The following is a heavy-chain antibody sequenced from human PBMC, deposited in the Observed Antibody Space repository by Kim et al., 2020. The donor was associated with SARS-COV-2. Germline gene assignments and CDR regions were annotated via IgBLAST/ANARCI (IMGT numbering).Heavy chain of an antibody. V-gene: IGHV4-39*07. CDR3: ASLARGQWEPITDY. Sequence: SETLSLTCTVSGGSISSSSYYWGWIRQPPGKGLEWIGSIYYSGSTYYNPSLKSRVTISVDTSKNQFSLKLSSVTAVDTAMYYCASLARGQWEPITDYWGQGTLVTVSS. D-gene: IGHD1-26*01. CDR2: IYYSGST. J-gene: IGHJ4*02. CDR1: GGSISSSSYY.